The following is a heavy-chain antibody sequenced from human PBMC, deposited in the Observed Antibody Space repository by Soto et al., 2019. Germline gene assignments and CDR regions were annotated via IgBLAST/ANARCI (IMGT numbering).Heavy chain of an antibody. D-gene: IGHD2-15*01. CDR1: SGSISSSNW. Sequence: QVQLQESGPGLVKPSGTLSLTCAVSSGSISSSNWWSWVRQPPGKGLEWIGEIYHSGSTNYNPSLKSRVTISVDKSQNQFSLKLSSVAAADTAVYYCARLGYCSGGSCSHYYYYYMDVWGKGTTVTVSS. V-gene: IGHV4-4*02. J-gene: IGHJ6*03. CDR2: IYHSGST. CDR3: ARLGYCSGGSCSHYYYYYMDV.